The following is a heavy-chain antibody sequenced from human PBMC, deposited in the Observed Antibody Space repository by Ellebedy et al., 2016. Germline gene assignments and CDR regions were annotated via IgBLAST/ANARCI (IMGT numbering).Heavy chain of an antibody. CDR1: GGSISSYY. Sequence: SETLSLXXTVSGGSISSYYWSWIRQPPGKGLEWIGYIYYSGSTNYNPSLKSRVTISVDTSKNQFSLKLSSVTAADTAVYYCARSGIFLYGMDVWGQGTTVTVSS. CDR3: ARSGIFLYGMDV. CDR2: IYYSGST. V-gene: IGHV4-59*08. J-gene: IGHJ6*02. D-gene: IGHD2-15*01.